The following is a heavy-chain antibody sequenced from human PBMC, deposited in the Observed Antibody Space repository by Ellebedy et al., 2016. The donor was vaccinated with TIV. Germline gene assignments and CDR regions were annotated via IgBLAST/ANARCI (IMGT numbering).Heavy chain of an antibody. D-gene: IGHD3-10*01. V-gene: IGHV2-5*02. CDR3: AHFGLGARNFDY. Sequence: SGPTLVKPTQTLTLTCTFSGFSLSTSGVGVGWIRQPPGKALEWLALIYWDDDKRYSPSLKSRLTITKDTSKTQVVLTMTNMDPVDTATYYCAHFGLGARNFDYWGQGTLVTVSS. J-gene: IGHJ4*02. CDR1: GFSLSTSGVG. CDR2: IYWDDDK.